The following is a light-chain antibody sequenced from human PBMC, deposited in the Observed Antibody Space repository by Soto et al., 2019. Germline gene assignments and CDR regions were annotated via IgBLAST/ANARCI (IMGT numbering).Light chain of an antibody. CDR3: QQYGHSLSLT. V-gene: IGKV3-20*01. J-gene: IGKJ5*01. CDR2: GTS. CDR1: ESISGNY. Sequence: SLFTQSPCSLCLSPRDTVTHSCRASESISGNYLAWYQQQPGQAPRLLIYGTSNRATGIPDRFSGSGSGTDFSLTISRLEPEDFALYYCQQYGHSLSLTFGQGTRLEIK.